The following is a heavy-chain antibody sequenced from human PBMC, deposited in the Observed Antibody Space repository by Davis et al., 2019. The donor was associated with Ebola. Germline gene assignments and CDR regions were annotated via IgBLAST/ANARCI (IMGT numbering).Heavy chain of an antibody. V-gene: IGHV3-33*01. CDR3: ARDEKGLLFSFDY. D-gene: IGHD5-12*01. CDR1: GFTFRSYG. CDR2: IWYDGSNK. J-gene: IGHJ4*02. Sequence: GGSLRLSCAAPGFTFRSYGMHWVRQAPGKGLEWVAVIWYDGSNKYYADPVKGRFTISRDNSKNTLYLQMNSRRAEDTAVYYCARDEKGLLFSFDYWGQGTLVTVSS.